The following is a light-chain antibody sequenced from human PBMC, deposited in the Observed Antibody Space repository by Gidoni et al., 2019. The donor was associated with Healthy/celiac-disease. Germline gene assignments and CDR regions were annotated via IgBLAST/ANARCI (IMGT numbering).Light chain of an antibody. Sequence: QSALTQPAPVSGSPGQSITISCTGTSSDVGGYNYVSWYQQHPGKAPKLMIYEVSNRPPGVPDRFSGSKSGNTASLTISGLQAEDEADYYCSSYTSSSSYVFGTGTKVTVL. J-gene: IGLJ1*01. V-gene: IGLV2-14*01. CDR1: SSDVGGYNY. CDR3: SSYTSSSSYV. CDR2: EVS.